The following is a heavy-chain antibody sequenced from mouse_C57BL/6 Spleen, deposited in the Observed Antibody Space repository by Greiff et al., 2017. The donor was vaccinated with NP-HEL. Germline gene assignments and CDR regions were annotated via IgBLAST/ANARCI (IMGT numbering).Heavy chain of an antibody. CDR1: GYAFSSSW. D-gene: IGHD1-1*01. Sequence: QVQLKQSGPELVKPGASVKISCKVSGYAFSSSWVNWVKQRPGKGLEWCGRVYPGDGDTIYNGKFKGTATLTADKSSSTAYMQLSSLTSEDSAVYFCAGSLITNIDSWGQGTTLTVSS. CDR3: AGSLITNIDS. J-gene: IGHJ2*01. V-gene: IGHV1-82*01. CDR2: VYPGDGDT.